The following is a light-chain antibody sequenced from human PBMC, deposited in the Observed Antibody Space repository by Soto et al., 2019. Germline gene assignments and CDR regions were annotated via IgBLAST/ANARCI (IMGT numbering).Light chain of an antibody. V-gene: IGKV1-39*01. CDR3: QQTYSAPHT. Sequence: DIQMTQSPSSLSASVGDRVTITCRASQTISNFLNWYQKKPGKAPTLLIYSASSLQRGVPANFSGSGSGADFTLTISHVRPEDLATYYCQQTYSAPHTFGHWNKVEIK. J-gene: IGKJ2*01. CDR1: QTISNF. CDR2: SAS.